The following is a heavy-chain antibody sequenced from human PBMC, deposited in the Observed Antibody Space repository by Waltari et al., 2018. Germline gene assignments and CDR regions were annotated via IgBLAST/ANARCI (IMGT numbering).Heavy chain of an antibody. J-gene: IGHJ4*02. CDR1: GYTFTGYY. Sequence: QVQLVQSGAEVKKPGASVKVSCKTSGYTFTGYYIQWVRQAPGQGLEWMGRINPNSGGTNYAQKFQGRVTMTRDTSISTAYMELSRLTSDDTAVYYCARDSHTDYYFDYWGQGTLVTVSS. CDR2: INPNSGGT. V-gene: IGHV1-2*06. D-gene: IGHD2-21*02. CDR3: ARDSHTDYYFDY.